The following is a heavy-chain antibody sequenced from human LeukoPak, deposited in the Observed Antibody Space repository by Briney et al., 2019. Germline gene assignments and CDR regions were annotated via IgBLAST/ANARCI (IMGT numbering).Heavy chain of an antibody. V-gene: IGHV3-66*01. D-gene: IGHD2-21*02. Sequence: GGSLRLSCAASGFIVSSNYMSWVRQAPGKGLEWVSVIYSGGSTYYADSVKGRFTISRDNSKNTLYLQMNSLRAEDTAVYCCARASVVVTAHDWGQGTLVTVSS. CDR1: GFIVSSNY. CDR2: IYSGGST. J-gene: IGHJ4*02. CDR3: ARASVVVTAHD.